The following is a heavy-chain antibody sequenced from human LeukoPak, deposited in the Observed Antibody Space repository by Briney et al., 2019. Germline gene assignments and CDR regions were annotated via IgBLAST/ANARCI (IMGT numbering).Heavy chain of an antibody. CDR1: GFTFSGYP. J-gene: IGHJ5*02. CDR2: ISYDGNNK. D-gene: IGHD3-3*01. CDR3: ASLPTYYDFWSGYYLSWFDP. Sequence: PGGSLRLSCAASGFTFSGYPMHWVRQAPGKGLEWVAVISYDGNNKKYADSVKGRFTISRDNSQNTLYLQMNSLRAEDTAVYYCASLPTYYDFWSGYYLSWFDPWGQGTLVTVSS. V-gene: IGHV3-30-3*01.